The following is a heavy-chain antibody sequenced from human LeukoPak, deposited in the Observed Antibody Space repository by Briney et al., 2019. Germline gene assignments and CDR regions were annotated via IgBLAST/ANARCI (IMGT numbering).Heavy chain of an antibody. Sequence: GGSLRLSCAASGFTFSSYAMSWVRQAPGKGLVWVSRINSDGSSTSYADSVKGRFTISRDNAKNTLYLQMNSLRAEDTAVYYCARDGEYYYGSGSYSFYDYWGQGTLVTVSS. V-gene: IGHV3-74*01. D-gene: IGHD3-10*01. CDR1: GFTFSSYA. CDR2: INSDGSST. CDR3: ARDGEYYYGSGSYSFYDY. J-gene: IGHJ4*02.